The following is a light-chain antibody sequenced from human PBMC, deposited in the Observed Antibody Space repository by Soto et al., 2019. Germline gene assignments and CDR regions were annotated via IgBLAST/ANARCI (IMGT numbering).Light chain of an antibody. CDR2: DVS. J-gene: IGLJ2*01. Sequence: QSALAQPASVSGSPGQSITISCTGTSSDVGGYNYVSWYQQHPGKAPILMIYDVSNRPSGVSTRFSGSKSGNTASLTISGLQAEDEADYYCSSYTSSNTLVVFGGGTKLTVL. V-gene: IGLV2-14*01. CDR3: SSYTSSNTLVV. CDR1: SSDVGGYNY.